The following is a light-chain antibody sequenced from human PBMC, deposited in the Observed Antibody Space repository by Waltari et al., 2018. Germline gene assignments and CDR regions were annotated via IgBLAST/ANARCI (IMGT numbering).Light chain of an antibody. CDR3: QQYSSYRA. CDR2: MAS. V-gene: IGKV1-5*03. Sequence: DIQMTQSPSTLSASVGDRVTITCRASQSISSWLAWYQQKPGKAPNLLIYMASTLESGVPSRFSASGSGTEFTLTISSLQPEDFATYHCQQYSSYRAFGQGTTVEIK. J-gene: IGKJ1*01. CDR1: QSISSW.